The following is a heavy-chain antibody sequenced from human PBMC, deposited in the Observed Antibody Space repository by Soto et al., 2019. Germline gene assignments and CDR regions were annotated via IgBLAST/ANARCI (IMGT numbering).Heavy chain of an antibody. D-gene: IGHD3-9*01. J-gene: IGHJ4*02. V-gene: IGHV1-69*01. Sequence: QVQLVQSGAEVKKPGSSVKVSCKASGGSFSNYAISWVRQAPGQGLEWMGGITPIFGTANYAQRFQGRVTITADESTSTAYMELSSLRSEDTAVYYCARGWSYDILTGYSYWGQGTLDTVSS. CDR1: GGSFSNYA. CDR2: ITPIFGTA. CDR3: ARGWSYDILTGYSY.